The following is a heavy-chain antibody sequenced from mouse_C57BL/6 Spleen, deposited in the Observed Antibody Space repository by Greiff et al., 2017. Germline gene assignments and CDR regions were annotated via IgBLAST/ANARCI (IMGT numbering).Heavy chain of an antibody. Sequence: EVQLQQSVPELVQPGASVKISCKASGFTFTDYYLNWVKQSHGKSLEWIGDLNPNNGGTSYNQKFKGKATLTVDKSSSTAYMELRSLTSEDSAVYYCARDYGSGPGYFDVWGTGTTVTVSS. J-gene: IGHJ1*03. CDR2: LNPNNGGT. V-gene: IGHV1-26*01. CDR1: GFTFTDYY. CDR3: ARDYGSGPGYFDV. D-gene: IGHD1-1*01.